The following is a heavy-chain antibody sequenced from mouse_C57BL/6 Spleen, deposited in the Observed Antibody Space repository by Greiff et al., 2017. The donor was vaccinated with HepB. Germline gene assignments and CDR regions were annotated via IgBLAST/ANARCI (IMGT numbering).Heavy chain of an antibody. Sequence: VKLQESGAELVKPGASVKISCKASGYAFSSYWMNWVKQRPGKGLEWIGQIYPGDGDTNYNGKFKGKATLTADKSSSTAYMQLSSLTSEDSAVYFCARLYYGIMDYWGQGTSVTVSS. CDR1: GYAFSSYW. J-gene: IGHJ4*01. CDR2: IYPGDGDT. D-gene: IGHD2-1*01. V-gene: IGHV1-80*01. CDR3: ARLYYGIMDY.